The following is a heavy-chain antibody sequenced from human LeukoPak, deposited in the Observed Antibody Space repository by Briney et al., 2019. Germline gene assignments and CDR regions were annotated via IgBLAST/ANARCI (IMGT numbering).Heavy chain of an antibody. CDR1: GYTFTDYY. CDR2: INPNSGGT. V-gene: IGHV1-2*02. CDR3: ARDGITIFGVVIPWDY. J-gene: IGHJ4*02. D-gene: IGHD3-3*01. Sequence: GASVKVSCKASGYTFTDYYMHWVRQAPGQGLEWMGWINPNSGGTNYAQKFQGRVTMTRDTSISTAYMELSRLRSDDTAVYYCARDGITIFGVVIPWDYWGQGTLVTVSS.